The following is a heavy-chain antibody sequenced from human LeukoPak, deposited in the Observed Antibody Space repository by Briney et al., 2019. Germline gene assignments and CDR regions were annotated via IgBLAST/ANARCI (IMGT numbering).Heavy chain of an antibody. CDR3: ARGAVRYYYGMDV. J-gene: IGHJ6*02. D-gene: IGHD6-19*01. V-gene: IGHV4-59*01. Sequence: TSETLSLTCTVSGGSISSYYWSWIRQPPGKGLEWIGYIYYSGSTNYNPSLRSRVTISVDTSKNQFSLKLSSVTAADTAVYYCARGAVRYYYGMDVWGQGTTVTVSS. CDR2: IYYSGST. CDR1: GGSISSYY.